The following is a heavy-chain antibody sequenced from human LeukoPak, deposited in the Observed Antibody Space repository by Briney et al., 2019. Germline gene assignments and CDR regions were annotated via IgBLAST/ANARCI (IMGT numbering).Heavy chain of an antibody. J-gene: IGHJ6*02. Sequence: PGGSLRLSCAASGFTFSNYAMSWVRQAPGKGLEWVSGISNGGGGTYYADSVKGRFTISRDNSKNTLYLQLSSLRAEDTAVYYCAKALTANWGFNYYGLDVWGQGTTVTVSS. D-gene: IGHD7-27*01. CDR2: ISNGGGGT. CDR1: GFTFSNYA. CDR3: AKALTANWGFNYYGLDV. V-gene: IGHV3-23*01.